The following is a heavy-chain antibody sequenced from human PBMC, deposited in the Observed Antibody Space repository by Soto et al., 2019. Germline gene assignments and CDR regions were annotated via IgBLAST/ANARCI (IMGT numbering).Heavy chain of an antibody. CDR2: IYYSGST. CDR3: ARDGGDGYNQGVFDY. J-gene: IGHJ4*02. CDR1: GGSFSGYY. D-gene: IGHD3-16*01. Sequence: SETLSLTCAVYGGSFSGYYWSWIRQHPGKGLEWIGYIYYSGSTYYNPSLKSRVTISVDTSKNQFSLKLSSVTAADTAVYYCARDGGDGYNQGVFDYWGQGTLVTVSS. V-gene: IGHV4-31*11.